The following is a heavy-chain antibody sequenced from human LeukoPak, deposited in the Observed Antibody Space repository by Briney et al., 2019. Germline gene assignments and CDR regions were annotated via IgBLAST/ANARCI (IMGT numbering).Heavy chain of an antibody. CDR3: AKDLLNYYDSSGYPGY. CDR1: GFNFDDYA. CDR2: ISGDGGST. V-gene: IGHV3-43*02. Sequence: PGGSLRLSCAASGFNFDDYAMHWVRQAPGKGLEWVSLISGDGGSTYYADSVKGRFTITKDNSKNSLYLQMNSLRTEDTALYYCAKDLLNYYDSSGYPGYWGQGTLVTVSS. J-gene: IGHJ4*02. D-gene: IGHD3-22*01.